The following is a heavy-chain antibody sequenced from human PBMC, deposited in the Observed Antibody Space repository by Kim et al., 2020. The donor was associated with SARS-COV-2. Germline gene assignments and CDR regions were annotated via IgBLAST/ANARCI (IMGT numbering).Heavy chain of an antibody. D-gene: IGHD3-10*01. CDR3: AKDEVTMVRGVMPI. V-gene: IGHV3-23*01. Sequence: GGSLRLSCAASGFTFSNYAMTWVRQVPGKGLEWDSAISGSGGSTYYADSVKGRFTISRDNSKNTLYLQMNSLRAEDTAVYYCAKDEVTMVRGVMPIWGQGTLVTVSS. CDR2: ISGSGGST. CDR1: GFTFSNYA. J-gene: IGHJ4*02.